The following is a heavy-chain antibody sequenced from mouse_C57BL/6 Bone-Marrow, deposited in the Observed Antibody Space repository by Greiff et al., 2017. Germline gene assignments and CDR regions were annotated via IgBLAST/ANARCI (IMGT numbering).Heavy chain of an antibody. CDR3: AREGDTTVVAPYWYFDV. CDR1: GYTFTSYW. CDR2: IDPSDSYS. V-gene: IGHV1-69*01. J-gene: IGHJ1*03. D-gene: IGHD1-1*01. Sequence: QVQLQQPGAELVMPGASVKLSCKASGYTFTSYWMHWVKQRPGQGPEWIGEIDPSDSYSNYNQKFKGKSTLTVHKSPSTAYMQLSSLTSEVSALYYCAREGDTTVVAPYWYFDVWGTGTTGTVSS.